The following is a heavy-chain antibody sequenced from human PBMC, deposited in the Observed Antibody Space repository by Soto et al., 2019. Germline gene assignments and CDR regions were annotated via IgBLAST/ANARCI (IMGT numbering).Heavy chain of an antibody. Sequence: ELQLVESGGGLVQPGGSLRLSCIVPGFTVSSSYMSWVRQGPGTGLEWVSIIYSGGTTYYADSVKGRFTISRDSSKNTLYVQMNSLRAEDTAVYYCARLVKYGDYPDYFDYWGQGTLVTVSS. CDR3: ARLVKYGDYPDYFDY. CDR1: GFTVSSSY. CDR2: IYSGGTT. J-gene: IGHJ4*02. V-gene: IGHV3-66*04. D-gene: IGHD4-17*01.